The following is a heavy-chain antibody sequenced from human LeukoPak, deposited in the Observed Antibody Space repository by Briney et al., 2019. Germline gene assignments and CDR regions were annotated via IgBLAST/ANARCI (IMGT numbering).Heavy chain of an antibody. CDR2: ISSRSSSI. CDR3: ARVIRRFGEFSSDY. Sequence: PGGSLRLSCAASGFTFTSYTMNWARQAPGKGLEWVSYISSRSSSIYYLDSVKGRFTISRDNAKNSLYLQMNSLRDEDTAVYYCARVIRRFGEFSSDYWGQGTLVTVSS. D-gene: IGHD3-10*01. CDR1: GFTFTSYT. V-gene: IGHV3-48*02. J-gene: IGHJ4*02.